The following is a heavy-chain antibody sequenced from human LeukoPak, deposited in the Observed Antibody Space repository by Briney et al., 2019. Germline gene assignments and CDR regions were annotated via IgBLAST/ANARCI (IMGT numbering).Heavy chain of an antibody. CDR1: GFTFSSYW. CDR2: IKTDESEK. Sequence: PGGSLRLSCEASGFTFSSYWMSRVRQAPGKGLEWVANIKTDESEKYYVDSVKGRFTISRDNAKNSLYLQMNSLRAEDTAVYYCARDYTGYFPWGQGTLVIVSS. V-gene: IGHV3-7*03. CDR3: ARDYTGYFP. D-gene: IGHD3-9*01. J-gene: IGHJ5*02.